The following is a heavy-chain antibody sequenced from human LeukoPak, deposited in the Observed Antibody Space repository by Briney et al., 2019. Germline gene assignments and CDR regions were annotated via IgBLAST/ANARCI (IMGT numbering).Heavy chain of an antibody. CDR1: GGSFSSYA. Sequence: ASVKVSCKASGGSFSSYAISWVRQAPGQGLELMGGIIPIFGTANYAQKFQGRVTITADESTSTAYMELSSLRSEDTAVYYCARGGLQRYYYYGMDVWGQGTTVTVSS. D-gene: IGHD4-11*01. V-gene: IGHV1-69*01. CDR2: IIPIFGTA. CDR3: ARGGLQRYYYYGMDV. J-gene: IGHJ6*02.